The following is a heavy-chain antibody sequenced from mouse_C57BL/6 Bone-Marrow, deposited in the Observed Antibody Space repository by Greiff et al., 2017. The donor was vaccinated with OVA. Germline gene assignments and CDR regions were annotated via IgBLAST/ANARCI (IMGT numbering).Heavy chain of an antibody. CDR1: GFSFNTYA. D-gene: IGHD1-1*01. Sequence: DVKLQESGGGLVQPKGSLKLSCAASGFSFNTYAMNWVRQAPGKGLEWVARIRSKSNNYATYYADSVKDRFTISRDDSESMLYLQMNNLKTEDTAMYYCVRQGDYCPFDYWGQGTTLTVSS. CDR2: IRSKSNNYAT. CDR3: VRQGDYCPFDY. J-gene: IGHJ2*01. V-gene: IGHV10-1*01.